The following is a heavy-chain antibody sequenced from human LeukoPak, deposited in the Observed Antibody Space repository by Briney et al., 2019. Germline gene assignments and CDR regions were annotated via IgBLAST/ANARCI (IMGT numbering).Heavy chain of an antibody. V-gene: IGHV3-23*01. CDR1: RFTFSSYA. CDR3: AREGYCSGGSCSDWYFDL. CDR2: INGAGGNT. J-gene: IGHJ2*01. D-gene: IGHD2-15*01. Sequence: PVGSLRLSCAASRFTFSSYAMSWVRQAPGKGLEWVSTINGAGGNTYYADPVKGRFTISRDNSKNMLYLQMNSLRAEDTAIYYCAREGYCSGGSCSDWYFDLWGRGTLVTVSS.